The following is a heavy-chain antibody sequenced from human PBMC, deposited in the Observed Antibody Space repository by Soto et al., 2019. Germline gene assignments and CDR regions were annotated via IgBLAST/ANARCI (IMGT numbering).Heavy chain of an antibody. V-gene: IGHV5-51*01. CDR1: GYSFTTYG. Sequence: PVESLTISCKVSGYSFTTYGIVWVLQMPGKGLEWMGSIYPGDSDTTYSPSFQGQVTISADKSISTAYLQWSSLKASDTAMYYCARQLGSRWYIDYWGQGIMVTVS. J-gene: IGHJ4*02. D-gene: IGHD6-19*01. CDR2: IYPGDSDT. CDR3: ARQLGSRWYIDY.